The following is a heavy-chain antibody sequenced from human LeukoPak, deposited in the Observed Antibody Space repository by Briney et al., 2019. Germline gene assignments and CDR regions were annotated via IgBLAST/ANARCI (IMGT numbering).Heavy chain of an antibody. D-gene: IGHD5-18*01. J-gene: IGHJ4*02. CDR1: GFTFSSYG. V-gene: IGHV3-33*01. CDR3: ARDPDPHTAMVVYYFDY. Sequence: GRSLRLSCAASGFTFSSYGMHWVRQAPGKGLEWVAVIWYDGSNKYYADSVKGRFTISRDNSKNTLYLQMNSLRAEDTAVYYCARDPDPHTAMVVYYFDYWGQGTLVTVSS. CDR2: IWYDGSNK.